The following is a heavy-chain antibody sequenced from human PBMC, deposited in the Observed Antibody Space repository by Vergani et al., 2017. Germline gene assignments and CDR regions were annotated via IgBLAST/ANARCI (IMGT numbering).Heavy chain of an antibody. Sequence: QVQLQESGPGLVKPSENLSLTCTVSGGSISSYYWSWIRQPPGKGLEWIGYSYYSGSTNYNPSLKSRVTISVDPSKNQFSLKLSSVTAADTAVYYCARFVGGYQLIWFDPWGQGTLVTVSS. CDR1: GGSISSYY. J-gene: IGHJ5*02. CDR3: ARFVGGYQLIWFDP. D-gene: IGHD2-2*01. CDR2: SYYSGST. V-gene: IGHV4-59*01.